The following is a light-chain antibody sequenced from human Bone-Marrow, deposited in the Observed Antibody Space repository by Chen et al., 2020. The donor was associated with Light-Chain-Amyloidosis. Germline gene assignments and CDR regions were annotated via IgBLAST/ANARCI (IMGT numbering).Light chain of an antibody. CDR1: NIGYTS. CDR2: DDS. Sequence: SYVLTQPSSVSVAPGQTATIACGGNNIGYTSVHWYQQTPGQAPLLVVYDDSDRHSGIPERFSGSNAGNTATLTISRVEAGDEADYYCQVWDRSSDRPVFGGGTKLTVL. CDR3: QVWDRSSDRPV. V-gene: IGLV3-21*02. J-gene: IGLJ3*02.